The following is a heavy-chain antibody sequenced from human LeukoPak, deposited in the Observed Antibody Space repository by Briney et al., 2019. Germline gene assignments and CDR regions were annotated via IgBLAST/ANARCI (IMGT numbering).Heavy chain of an antibody. CDR2: ISYAGSNK. Sequence: GGSLRLSCAASGFTFSIYAMHWVRQAPGKGLEWVAVISYAGSNKYYADSVKGRFTISRDNSKNTLYLQMNSLTDEDTAVYYCARANPYYYDSSGRLYYYGMDVWGQGTTVTVSS. V-gene: IGHV3-30*04. J-gene: IGHJ6*02. CDR1: GFTFSIYA. D-gene: IGHD3-22*01. CDR3: ARANPYYYDSSGRLYYYGMDV.